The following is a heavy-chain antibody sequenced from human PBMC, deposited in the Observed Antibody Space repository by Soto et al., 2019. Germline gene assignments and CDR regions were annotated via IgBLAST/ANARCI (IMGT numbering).Heavy chain of an antibody. CDR2: INHSGTT. V-gene: IGHV4-34*01. CDR3: ARKPISHFFAGYYSVDY. CDR1: GGSFSDYY. J-gene: IGHJ4*02. Sequence: QVQLRQWGAGLLKPSETLSLTCAVFGGSFSDYYWTWIRQPPGKGLEWIGEINHSGTTSYNPSLKSLLTISVYTSINQFSLNLSSVTAADTAVYYCARKPISHFFAGYYSVDYWGQGTLVTVSS. D-gene: IGHD3-9*01.